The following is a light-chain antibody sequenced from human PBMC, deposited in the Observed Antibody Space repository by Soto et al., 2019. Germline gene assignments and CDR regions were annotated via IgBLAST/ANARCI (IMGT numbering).Light chain of an antibody. CDR2: NVN. CDR1: SSDVGSYDY. J-gene: IGLJ2*01. V-gene: IGLV2-11*01. CDR3: SSFSSRNALV. Sequence: QSALIQPPSVSGSPGQSVTISCTGTSSDVGSYDYVSWYQHYPGTVPKPMIYNVNIRPSGAPDRFSGSKSGNTASMTISGLQAEDEADYFCSSFSSRNALVFGGGTKLTVL.